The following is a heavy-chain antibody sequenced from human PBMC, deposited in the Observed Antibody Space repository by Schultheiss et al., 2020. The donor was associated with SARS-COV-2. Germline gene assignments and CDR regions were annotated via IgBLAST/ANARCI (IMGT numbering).Heavy chain of an antibody. CDR1: GGSISSYY. CDR2: IYYSGST. CDR3: ARGSSWYGAFDI. Sequence: SETLSLTCTVSGGSISSYYWSWIRQPPGKGLEWIGYIYYSGSTYYNPSLKSLVTISVDTSKNQFSLKLSSVTAADTAVYYCARGSSWYGAFDIWGQGTMVTVSS. J-gene: IGHJ3*02. V-gene: IGHV4-59*12. D-gene: IGHD6-13*01.